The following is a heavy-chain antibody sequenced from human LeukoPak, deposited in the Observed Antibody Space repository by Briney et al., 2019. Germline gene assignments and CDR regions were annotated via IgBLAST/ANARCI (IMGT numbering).Heavy chain of an antibody. V-gene: IGHV1-69*05. Sequence: GASVKVSCKASGGTFSSYAISWVRQAPGQGLEWMGGIIPIFGTANYAQKFQGRVTITTDESTSTAYMELSSLRSEDTAVYYCARDRYYYDSSGYPDYWGQGTLVTVSS. CDR1: GGTFSSYA. J-gene: IGHJ4*02. CDR2: IIPIFGTA. CDR3: ARDRYYYDSSGYPDY. D-gene: IGHD3-22*01.